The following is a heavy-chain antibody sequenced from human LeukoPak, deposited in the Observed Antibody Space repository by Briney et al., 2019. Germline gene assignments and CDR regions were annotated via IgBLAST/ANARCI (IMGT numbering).Heavy chain of an antibody. CDR2: IYTSGST. V-gene: IGHV4-61*02. CDR1: GGSISSGSYY. J-gene: IGHJ4*02. Sequence: SETLSLTCTVSGGSISSGSYYWSCIRQPAGKGLECIGRIYTSGSTNYNPSLKSRVTISVDTSKNQFSLKLSSVTAADTAVYYCARAVPNVLLWFGEFNYWGQGTLVTVSS. CDR3: ARAVPNVLLWFGEFNY. D-gene: IGHD3-10*01.